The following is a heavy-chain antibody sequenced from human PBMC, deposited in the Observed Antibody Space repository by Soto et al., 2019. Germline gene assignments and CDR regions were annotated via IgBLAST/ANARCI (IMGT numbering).Heavy chain of an antibody. CDR3: ATGKCDLGTFVAY. V-gene: IGHV1-24*01. CDR1: RESLKELC. Sequence: GASAKVRCEVSRESLKELCMHSARQFPGKGLEWMGGFDPEDGETIYAQKFQGRVTMTEDTSTDTAYMELSSLRSEDTAVYYCATGKCDLGTFVAYRVQGTLVTVSS. D-gene: IGHD2-21*01. CDR2: FDPEDGET. J-gene: IGHJ4*02.